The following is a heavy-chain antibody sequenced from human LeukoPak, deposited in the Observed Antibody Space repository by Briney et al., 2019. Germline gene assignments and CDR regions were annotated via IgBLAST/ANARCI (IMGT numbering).Heavy chain of an antibody. Sequence: SGGSLRLSCAASGFNFNVYSMTWVRQAPGKGLEWLSYISSSGRTIYYADSVKGRFSISRDNAKNSLYLQMNSLRAEDTAVYYCARVSAHAGIAVAASDYWGQGTLVTVSS. CDR3: ARVSAHAGIAVAASDY. D-gene: IGHD6-19*01. J-gene: IGHJ4*02. V-gene: IGHV3-48*04. CDR2: ISSSGRTI. CDR1: GFNFNVYS.